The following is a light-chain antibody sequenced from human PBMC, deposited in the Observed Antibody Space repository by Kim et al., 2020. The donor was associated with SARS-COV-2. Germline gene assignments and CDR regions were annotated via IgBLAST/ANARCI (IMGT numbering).Light chain of an antibody. J-gene: IGLJ3*02. CDR1: TGAVTSGYY. V-gene: IGLV7-43*01. CDR2: NTS. CDR3: LLYYGGAWV. Sequence: QAVVTQEPSLTVSPGGTVTLTCASSTGAVTSGYYPSWFQQKPGQAPRALIYNTSKKHSWTPARFSGSLLGGKGALTLSGVKPEDEAEYYCLLYYGGAWVFGGGTQLTVL.